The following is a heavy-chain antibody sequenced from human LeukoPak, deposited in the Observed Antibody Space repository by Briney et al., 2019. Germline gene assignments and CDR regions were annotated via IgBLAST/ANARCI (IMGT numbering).Heavy chain of an antibody. CDR1: GGSISGYY. CDR2: IYYSGST. D-gene: IGHD6-19*01. Sequence: SETLSLTCTVSGGSISGYYWSWIRQPPGKGLEWIGYIYYSGSTNYNPSLKSRVTISVDTSKNQFSLKLSSVTAADTAVYYCARDVAVAARGYFDYWGQGTLVTVSS. CDR3: ARDVAVAARGYFDY. V-gene: IGHV4-59*01. J-gene: IGHJ4*02.